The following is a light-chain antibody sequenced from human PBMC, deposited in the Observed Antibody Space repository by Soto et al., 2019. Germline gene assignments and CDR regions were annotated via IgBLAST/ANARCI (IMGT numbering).Light chain of an antibody. CDR3: QQYNNLPPDT. J-gene: IGKJ2*01. CDR1: QSVNNN. CDR2: GAS. Sequence: EIILTQSPASLSVSPGERATLSCRASQSVNNNLAWYQQKPGKAPRLLIYGASTRATGIPGRFRGSGSGTECTLTITSLQSEDFAVYFWQQYNNLPPDTFGQGTKLEIK. V-gene: IGKV3-15*01.